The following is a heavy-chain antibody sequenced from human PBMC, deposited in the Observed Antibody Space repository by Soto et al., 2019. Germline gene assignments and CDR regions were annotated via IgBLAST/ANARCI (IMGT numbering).Heavy chain of an antibody. Sequence: GGSLRLSCAASGFTLSGFDIHWVRQASGEGLEWVGRIKTKVESYATELAASVKGRFTISRDDPKNTAYLEMNSLKTEDTAVYYCARGNIVVVPAAPWFDPWGQGTLVTVS. V-gene: IGHV3-73*01. D-gene: IGHD2-2*01. CDR1: GFTLSGFD. CDR2: IKTKVESYAT. J-gene: IGHJ5*02. CDR3: ARGNIVVVPAAPWFDP.